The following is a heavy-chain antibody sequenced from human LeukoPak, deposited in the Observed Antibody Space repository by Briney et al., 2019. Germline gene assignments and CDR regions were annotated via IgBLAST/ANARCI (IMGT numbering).Heavy chain of an antibody. V-gene: IGHV3-23*01. CDR1: GFTFSSYA. CDR3: AKDPRLGGLRLGELSPTYYFDY. Sequence: GGSLRLSCAASGFTFSSYAMSWVRQAPGKGLEWVSAISGSGGSTYYADSVKGRFTISRDNSKNTLYLQMNSLRAEDTAVYYCAKDPRLGGLRLGELSPTYYFDYWGQGTLVTVSS. CDR2: ISGSGGST. J-gene: IGHJ4*02. D-gene: IGHD3-16*02.